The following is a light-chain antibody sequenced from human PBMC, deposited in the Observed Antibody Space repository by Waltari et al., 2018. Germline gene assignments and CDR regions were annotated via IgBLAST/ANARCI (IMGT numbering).Light chain of an antibody. CDR1: SSDVGAYNY. Sequence: QSALTQPPSASGSPGQSVTISCTGTSSDVGAYNYVSWYQQYPDKAPKLMSYEVTKRPSGVPDRLSGSKSGNTASLTVSGLQAEDEADYYCISYAGNNKYVLGAGTKVTVL. J-gene: IGLJ1*01. V-gene: IGLV2-8*01. CDR2: EVT. CDR3: ISYAGNNKYV.